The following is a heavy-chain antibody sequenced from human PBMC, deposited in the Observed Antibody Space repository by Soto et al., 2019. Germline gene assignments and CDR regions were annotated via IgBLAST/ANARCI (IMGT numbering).Heavy chain of an antibody. CDR1: GFTFSSSA. CDR3: AREVNNFDSSGYFPPRMDV. V-gene: IGHV1-58*01. J-gene: IGHJ6*02. D-gene: IGHD3-22*01. CDR2: IDVGSTNA. Sequence: SVKVSCKTSGFTFSSSAVHWVRQARGLRLQWIVWIDVGSTNANYAQMLQERVTISRDMSTSTAYMELTGLTSDDTAIYYCAREVNNFDSSGYFPPRMDVWGQGTTVTVSS.